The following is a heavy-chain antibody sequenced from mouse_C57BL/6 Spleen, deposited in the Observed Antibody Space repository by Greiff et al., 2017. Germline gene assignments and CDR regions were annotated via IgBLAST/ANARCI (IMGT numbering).Heavy chain of an antibody. Sequence: QVHVKQSGAELARPGASVKLSCKASGYTFTSYGISWVKQRTGQGLEWIGKIYPRSGNTYYNEKFKGKATLTADKSSSTAYMELRSLTSEDSAVYFCAIITAVVATDYWGQGTTLTVSS. CDR3: AIITAVVATDY. D-gene: IGHD1-1*01. V-gene: IGHV1-81*01. J-gene: IGHJ2*01. CDR1: GYTFTSYG. CDR2: IYPRSGNT.